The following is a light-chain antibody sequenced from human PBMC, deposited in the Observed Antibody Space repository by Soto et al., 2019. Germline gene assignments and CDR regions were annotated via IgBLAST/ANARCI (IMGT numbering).Light chain of an antibody. V-gene: IGKV3-20*01. CDR3: HQYSSLPLT. Sequence: ENVLTQTPDTLSLSLGETATLSCRASQIVAYSHLAWYQQKPGQAPRLLISVASSRAIGIPDRFSGSGSGTDFTLTISKLAPEDSAMYYCHQYSSLPLTFGQGTKVEI. J-gene: IGKJ1*01. CDR1: QIVAYSH. CDR2: VAS.